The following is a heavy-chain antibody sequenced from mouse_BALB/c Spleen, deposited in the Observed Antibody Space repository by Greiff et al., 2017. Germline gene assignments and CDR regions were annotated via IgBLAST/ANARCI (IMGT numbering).Heavy chain of an antibody. J-gene: IGHJ4*01. V-gene: IGHV2-6-7*01. Sequence: VQLKESGPGLVAPSQSLSITCTVSGFSFTGYGVNWVRQPPGKGLEWLGMIWGDGSTDYNSALNSRLSISKDNSKSQVFLTMNSLQTDDTARYYCAREDYAMDYWGQGTSVTVSS. CDR1: GFSFTGYG. CDR3: AREDYAMDY. CDR2: IWGDGST.